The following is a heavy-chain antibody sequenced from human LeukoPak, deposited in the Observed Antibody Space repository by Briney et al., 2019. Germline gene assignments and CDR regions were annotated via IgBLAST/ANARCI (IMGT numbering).Heavy chain of an antibody. Sequence: GGSLRVSCVASGFTFSSYNMNWVRQAPGKGLEWISHISSSSTTLYYGDSVKGRFTISRDNGRNSLYLQMNSLRAEDTAVYYCAKGLIAARLAFDYWGQGTLVTVSS. D-gene: IGHD6-6*01. CDR3: AKGLIAARLAFDY. V-gene: IGHV3-48*04. CDR1: GFTFSSYN. J-gene: IGHJ4*02. CDR2: ISSSSTTL.